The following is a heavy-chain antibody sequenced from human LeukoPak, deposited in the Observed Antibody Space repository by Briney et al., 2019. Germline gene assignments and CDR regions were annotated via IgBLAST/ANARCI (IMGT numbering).Heavy chain of an antibody. Sequence: SETLSLTCAVYGGSFSGYYWSWIRQPPGKGLEWIGEINHSGSTNYSPSLKSRVTISVDTSKNQFSLKLSSVTAADTAVYYCAREGPIMYYFDYWGQGTLVTVSS. J-gene: IGHJ4*02. CDR2: INHSGST. CDR3: AREGPIMYYFDY. V-gene: IGHV4-34*01. CDR1: GGSFSGYY.